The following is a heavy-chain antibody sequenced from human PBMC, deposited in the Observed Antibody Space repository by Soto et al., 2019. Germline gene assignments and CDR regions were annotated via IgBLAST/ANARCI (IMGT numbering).Heavy chain of an antibody. V-gene: IGHV3-30-3*01. CDR2: ISYDGSNK. D-gene: IGHD2-2*01. CDR3: ARGLPAAMMRLRNWFDP. J-gene: IGHJ5*02. CDR1: GFTFSSYA. Sequence: GGSLRLSCAASGFTFSSYAMHWVRQAPGKGLECVAVISYDGSNKYYADSVKGRFTISRDNSKNTLYLQMNSLRSEDTAVYYCARGLPAAMMRLRNWFDPWGQGTLVTVSS.